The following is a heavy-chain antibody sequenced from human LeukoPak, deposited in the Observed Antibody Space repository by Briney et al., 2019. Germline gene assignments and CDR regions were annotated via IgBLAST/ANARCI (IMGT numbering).Heavy chain of an antibody. CDR3: ARDRGAYCGGDCYLGFDY. CDR1: GFSFSSYT. J-gene: IGHJ4*01. D-gene: IGHD2-21*02. CDR2: IAGSSGYI. V-gene: IGHV3-21*01. Sequence: GGSLRPSCAASGFSFSSYTMNWVRQAPGKGLEWVSSIAGSSGYISYADSVKGRFTISRDNAKKSLYLQMTSLTAEDTAVYYCARDRGAYCGGDCYLGFDYWGRGTLVTVSS.